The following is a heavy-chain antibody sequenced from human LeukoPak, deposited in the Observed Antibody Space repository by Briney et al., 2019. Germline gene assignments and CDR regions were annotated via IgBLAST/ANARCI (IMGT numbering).Heavy chain of an antibody. CDR3: ARGNTGVTG. J-gene: IGHJ4*02. CDR2: MNPHSGST. Sequence: GASVKVSCKASGDTFTNYDINWVRQATGQGLEWMGWMNPHSGSTGYAQKFQGRVTMTRDTSITTAYMELSSLRSEDTAIYYCARGNTGVTGWGQGTLVTVSS. CDR1: GDTFTNYD. V-gene: IGHV1-8*01. D-gene: IGHD2-21*02.